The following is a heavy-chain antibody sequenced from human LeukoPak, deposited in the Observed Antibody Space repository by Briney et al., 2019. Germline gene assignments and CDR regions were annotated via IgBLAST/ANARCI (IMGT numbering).Heavy chain of an antibody. D-gene: IGHD6-13*01. Sequence: GGSLRLSCAASGFTFNMYTMYWVRQAPGKGLEWVSSISSSTTYIYYADSVKGRFTISRDNVKNSLSLQMNSLRAEDTAVYYCAKGRAAAGDIWGQGTMVTVSS. J-gene: IGHJ3*02. CDR2: ISSSTTYI. CDR3: AKGRAAAGDI. V-gene: IGHV3-21*01. CDR1: GFTFNMYT.